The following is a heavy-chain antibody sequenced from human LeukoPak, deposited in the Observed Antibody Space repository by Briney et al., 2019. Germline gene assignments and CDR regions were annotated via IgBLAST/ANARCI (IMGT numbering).Heavy chain of an antibody. J-gene: IGHJ5*02. D-gene: IGHD3-10*01. CDR2: ISASGDRT. V-gene: IGHV3-23*01. CDR3: AKNGEVLSWFDP. Sequence: GGSLRLSCAASGFTFSSYAMSWVRQAPGRGLEWVSAISASGDRTYYADSVKGRFTISRDNSKNTLYLQMNSLRAEDTAVYSCAKNGEVLSWFDPWGQGTLVTVSS. CDR1: GFTFSSYA.